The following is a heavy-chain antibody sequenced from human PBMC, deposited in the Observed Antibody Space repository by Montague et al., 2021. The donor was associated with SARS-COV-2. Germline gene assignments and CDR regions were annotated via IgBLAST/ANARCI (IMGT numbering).Heavy chain of an antibody. D-gene: IGHD4-11*01. CDR3: ARVTTVTYPYYYYYGMDV. Sequence: PALVKPTQTLTLTCTFSGFSLSTSGMCMSWIRQPPGKALEWLALIDWDDDKYYRTSLKTRLTISKDTSKNQVVLTMTNMDPVDTATYYCARVTTVTYPYYYYYGMDVWGQGTTVTVSS. CDR1: GFSLSTSGMC. V-gene: IGHV2-70*01. CDR2: IDWDDDK. J-gene: IGHJ6*02.